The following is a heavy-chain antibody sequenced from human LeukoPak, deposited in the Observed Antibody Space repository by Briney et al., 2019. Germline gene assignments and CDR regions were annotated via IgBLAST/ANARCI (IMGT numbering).Heavy chain of an antibody. D-gene: IGHD3-22*01. J-gene: IGHJ4*02. Sequence: GASVKVSCKASGGTFSSYAISWVRQAPGQGLEWIGGIIPIFGTANYAQKFQGRVTITADKSTSTAYMELSSLRSEDTAVYYCAREYRFYDSSGYYSWGQGTLVTVSS. CDR1: GGTFSSYA. V-gene: IGHV1-69*06. CDR2: IIPIFGTA. CDR3: AREYRFYDSSGYYS.